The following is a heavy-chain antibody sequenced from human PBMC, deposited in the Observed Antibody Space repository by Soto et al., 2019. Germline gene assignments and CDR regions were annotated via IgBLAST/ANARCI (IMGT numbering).Heavy chain of an antibody. J-gene: IGHJ3*01. Sequence: EVQLVESGGGLVQPGESLRLSCAASGFTFSYYWMHWVRQAPGKGLVWVSRIHSDGSSTTYADSVKGRFSISRDNARNTVYLQMNSLRAEDTAVDYCASGDRGAFDLWGQGTVLTVSS. D-gene: IGHD3-10*01. CDR2: IHSDGSST. CDR1: GFTFSYYW. V-gene: IGHV3-74*01. CDR3: ASGDRGAFDL.